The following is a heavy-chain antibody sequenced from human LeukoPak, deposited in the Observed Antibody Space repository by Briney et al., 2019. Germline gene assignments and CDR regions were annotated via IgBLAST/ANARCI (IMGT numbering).Heavy chain of an antibody. CDR1: GFTFSNAW. J-gene: IGHJ4*02. CDR2: IKSKTDGWTT. D-gene: IGHD5-18*01. CDR3: TTDFGYSYGYYFDY. Sequence: GGSLRLSCAASGFTFSNAWMSWVRQAPGKGLEWVGRIKSKTDGWTTDYAAPVKGRFTISRDDSKNTLYLQMNSLKTEDTAVYYCTTDFGYSYGYYFDYWGQGTLVTVSS. V-gene: IGHV3-15*01.